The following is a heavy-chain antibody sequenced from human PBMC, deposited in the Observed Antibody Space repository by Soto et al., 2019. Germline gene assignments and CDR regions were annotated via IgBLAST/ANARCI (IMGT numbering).Heavy chain of an antibody. CDR2: IYYSGST. V-gene: IGHV4-39*07. D-gene: IGHD3-9*01. CDR3: AIGSAPSFHLLTGFPDY. Sequence: SQTLSLTCILSAGSISTCSYSCAWLRQPPGKGLEWIGSIYYSGSTYYTPSLKSRVTISVDTSKNQFSLKLSSVTAADTAVYYCAIGSAPSFHLLTGFPDYWGQGTLLTVS. CDR1: AGSISTCSYS. J-gene: IGHJ4*02.